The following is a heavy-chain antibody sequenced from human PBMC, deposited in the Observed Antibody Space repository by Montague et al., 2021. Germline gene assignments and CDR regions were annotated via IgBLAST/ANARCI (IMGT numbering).Heavy chain of an antibody. V-gene: IGHV4-39*01. D-gene: IGHD3-22*01. CDR2: VFDSGRT. J-gene: IGHJ3*02. CDR1: GVSINNNSFF. CDR3: SRGPFFFDSRGGYNFESFDI. Sequence: SETLSLTCTVSGVSINNNSFFWAWIRQTPGKGLEWIGSVFDSGRTHYNPSLKSRATIFVDTSKNQFSLNLTSVTAADTSVFYCSRGPFFFDSRGGYNFESFDIWGQGTMVTVSS.